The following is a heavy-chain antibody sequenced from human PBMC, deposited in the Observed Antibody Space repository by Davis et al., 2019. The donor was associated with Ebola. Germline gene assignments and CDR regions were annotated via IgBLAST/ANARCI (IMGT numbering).Heavy chain of an antibody. J-gene: IGHJ6*04. V-gene: IGHV3-7*01. CDR3: ASSYGMDV. CDR1: GFTFSSYW. CDR2: IKEDGSEK. Sequence: GESLKISCAASGFTFSSYWMSWVRQAPGKGVEWVANIKEDGSEKHYVDSVKGRFTISRDNAKNSLYVQMNSLRAEDTAVYYCASSYGMDVWGKGTTVTVSS.